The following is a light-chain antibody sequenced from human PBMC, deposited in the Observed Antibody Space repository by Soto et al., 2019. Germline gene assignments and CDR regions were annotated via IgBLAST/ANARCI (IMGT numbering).Light chain of an antibody. J-gene: IGKJ2*01. V-gene: IGKV3-20*01. Sequence: EIVLTQSPGTLSLSPGERASLSCRASQSVSNSYLAWYQQKPGQAPRLLIYGASSRATGIPDRFSGSGSGTDFTLTISRLEPEDLAVYYCQQYGGSPRTFGQGTKLVIK. CDR3: QQYGGSPRT. CDR2: GAS. CDR1: QSVSNSY.